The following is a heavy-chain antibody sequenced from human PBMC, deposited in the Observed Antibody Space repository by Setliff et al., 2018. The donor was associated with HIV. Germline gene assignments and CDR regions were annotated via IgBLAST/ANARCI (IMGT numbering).Heavy chain of an antibody. Sequence: ASVKVSCKASGYTFTSSGISWVRQAPGQGLEWTGWISAYNGNTNYAQKLQGRVTMTTDTSTSTAYMELRSLRSDDTAVYYCATDKGTTLSSYYYYYMDVWGKGTTVTVSS. CDR3: ATDKGTTLSSYYYYYMDV. CDR2: ISAYNGNT. J-gene: IGHJ6*03. CDR1: GYTFTSSG. D-gene: IGHD4-4*01. V-gene: IGHV1-18*01.